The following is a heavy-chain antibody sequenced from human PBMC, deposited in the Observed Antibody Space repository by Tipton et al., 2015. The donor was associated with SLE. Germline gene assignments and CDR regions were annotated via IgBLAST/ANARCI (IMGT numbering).Heavy chain of an antibody. CDR3: ARHPRDIIPTYFDY. CDR1: GGSISSHY. J-gene: IGHJ4*02. D-gene: IGHD5-12*01. Sequence: TLSLTCTVSGGSISSHYWAWIRQSPGKGLEWIGSIYYSGASFSTPSLKSRVTLSVDTSENQFSLKLASVTAADTAVYFCARHPRDIIPTYFDYWGQGILVTVSS. V-gene: IGHV4-39*01. CDR2: IYYSGAS.